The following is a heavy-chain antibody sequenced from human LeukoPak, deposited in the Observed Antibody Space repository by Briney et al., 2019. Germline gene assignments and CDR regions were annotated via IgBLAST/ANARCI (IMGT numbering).Heavy chain of an antibody. CDR2: ISGGGGST. CDR3: AKDGPFGAAAGIGYYFDY. D-gene: IGHD6-13*01. CDR1: GFTFSSYA. V-gene: IGHV3-23*01. J-gene: IGHJ4*02. Sequence: PGGSLRLSCAAPGFTFSSYAMSWVRQAPGKGLEWVSAISGGGGSTYYADSVKGRFTISRDNSKNTLYLQMNSLRAEDTAVYYCAKDGPFGAAAGIGYYFDYWGQGTLVTVSS.